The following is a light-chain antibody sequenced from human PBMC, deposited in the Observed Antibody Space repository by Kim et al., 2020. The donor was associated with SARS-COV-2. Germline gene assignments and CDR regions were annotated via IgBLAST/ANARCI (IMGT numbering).Light chain of an antibody. CDR1: SSNVGRNP. V-gene: IGLV1-44*01. CDR2: TDN. J-gene: IGLJ3*02. CDR3: ASWDDSLNGRL. Sequence: GKTVTITCSGRSSNVGRNPVTWFQQVPGTAPKFLMSTDNQRPSGVPDRFSASRSGTSASLAISGLQSEDEADYYCASWDDSLNGRLFGGGTKLTVL.